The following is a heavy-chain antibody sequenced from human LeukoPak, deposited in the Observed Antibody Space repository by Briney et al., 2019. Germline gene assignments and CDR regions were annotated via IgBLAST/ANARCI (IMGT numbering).Heavy chain of an antibody. CDR1: GFTFSSYA. Sequence: PGGSLRLSCAASGFTFSSYAMSWVRQAPGKGLEWVSAISGSGGSTYYADSVKGRFTISRDNSKNTLYLQMNSLRAEGTAVYYCAKSRGRWLQFFPGDYWGQGTLVTVSS. V-gene: IGHV3-23*01. J-gene: IGHJ4*02. D-gene: IGHD5-24*01. CDR2: ISGSGGST. CDR3: AKSRGRWLQFFPGDY.